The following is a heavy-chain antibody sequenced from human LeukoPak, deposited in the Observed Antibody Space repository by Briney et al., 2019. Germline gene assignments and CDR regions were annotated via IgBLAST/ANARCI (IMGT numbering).Heavy chain of an antibody. CDR3: AKDHREGAAMVYHDY. J-gene: IGHJ4*02. Sequence: GGSLRLSCAASGFTFSSYGMHWVRQAPGKGLEWVAFIRYDGSNKYYADSVKSRFTISRDNSKNTLYLQMNSRRAEDTAVYYCAKDHREGAAMVYHDYWGQGTLVTVSS. D-gene: IGHD5-18*01. CDR2: IRYDGSNK. V-gene: IGHV3-30*02. CDR1: GFTFSSYG.